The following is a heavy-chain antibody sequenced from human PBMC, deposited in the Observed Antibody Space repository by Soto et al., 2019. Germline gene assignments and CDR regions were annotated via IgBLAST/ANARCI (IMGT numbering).Heavy chain of an antibody. D-gene: IGHD2-2*01. V-gene: IGHV1-3*01. J-gene: IGHJ6*02. CDR1: GSTLTSYA. CDR3: AKENQPRGLYCHYYAEEG. CDR2: INAGDGDT. Sequence: ASVKVSCRTSGSTLTSYAMHWVRQAPGQRLEWMGWINAGDGDTKYSQKFQGRVTITRDTFANTAYMEVSSLRSEDTAIYYCAKENQPRGLYCHYYAEEGRGQGTTEPVSS.